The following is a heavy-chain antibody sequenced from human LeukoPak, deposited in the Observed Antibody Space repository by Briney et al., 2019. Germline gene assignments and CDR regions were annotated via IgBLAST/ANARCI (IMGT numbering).Heavy chain of an antibody. D-gene: IGHD6-13*01. Sequence: ASVKVSCKASGYTFTSYYMHWVRQAPGQGLEWMGWINPNSGGTNYAQKFQGRVTMTRDTSISTAYMELSRLRSDDTAVYYCARDLGYSSSWEDYWGQGTLVTVSS. CDR3: ARDLGYSSSWEDY. CDR1: GYTFTSYY. CDR2: INPNSGGT. V-gene: IGHV1-2*02. J-gene: IGHJ4*02.